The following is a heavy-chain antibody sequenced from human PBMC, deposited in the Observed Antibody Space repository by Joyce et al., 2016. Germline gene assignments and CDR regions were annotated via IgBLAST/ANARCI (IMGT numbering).Heavy chain of an antibody. CDR2: ISGYNGDT. V-gene: IGHV1-18*01. J-gene: IGHJ5*02. CDR3: ARSGDGNWFET. Sequence: QVQLVQSGTDVKKPGASVKVSCKASGYTFTAFGITGVRQAPGQGLEWMGWISGYNGDTNIAQNLQGRLTMTTDTSTKTAYMELSSLGSDDTAVYYCARSGDGNWFETWGQGTLVTVSS. CDR1: GYTFTAFG. D-gene: IGHD1-26*01.